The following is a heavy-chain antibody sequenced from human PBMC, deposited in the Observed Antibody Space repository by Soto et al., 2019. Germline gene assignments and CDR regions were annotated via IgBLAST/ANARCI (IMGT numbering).Heavy chain of an antibody. J-gene: IGHJ4*02. CDR1: GYSFTSYW. CDR3: ARPSGYSSGWYYY. Sequence: KVSCKASGYSFTSYWIGWVRQMPGKGLEWMGIIYPGDSDTRYSPSFQGQVTISADKSISTAYLQWSSLKASDTAMYYCARPSGYSSGWYYYWGQGVLVTVSS. V-gene: IGHV5-51*01. CDR2: IYPGDSDT. D-gene: IGHD6-19*01.